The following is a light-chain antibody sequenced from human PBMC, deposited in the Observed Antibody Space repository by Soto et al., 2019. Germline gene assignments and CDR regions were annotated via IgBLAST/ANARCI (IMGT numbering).Light chain of an antibody. CDR1: SSDVGGYNY. J-gene: IGLJ1*01. Sequence: QSALTQPASVSGSPGQSITICCTGTSSDVGGYNYVSWYQQHPGRAPKLMIYDVSNRPSGVSNRFSGSKSGNTASLTISGLQAEDEADYYCSSYTSSSTRVFGNGTKVTVL. CDR3: SSYTSSSTRV. CDR2: DVS. V-gene: IGLV2-14*03.